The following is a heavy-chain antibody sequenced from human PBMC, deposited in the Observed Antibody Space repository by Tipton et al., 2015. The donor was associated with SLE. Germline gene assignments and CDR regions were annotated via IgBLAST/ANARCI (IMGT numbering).Heavy chain of an antibody. CDR3: VRVRVRGVHYFGF. J-gene: IGHJ4*02. Sequence: SLRLSCVASGFNFNNYWMSWVRQAPGKGLEWVANIKQDGSEKYYVDSVKGRFTISRDNSKNTLVLQMNSLRIDDTAVYYCVRVRVRGVHYFGFWGQGTLVTVSS. D-gene: IGHD3-10*01. CDR2: IKQDGSEK. CDR1: GFNFNNYW. V-gene: IGHV3-7*01.